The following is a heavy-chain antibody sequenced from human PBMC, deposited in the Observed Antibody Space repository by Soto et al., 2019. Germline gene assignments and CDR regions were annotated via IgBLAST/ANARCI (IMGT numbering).Heavy chain of an antibody. CDR1: GGSISGSY. D-gene: IGHD6-13*01. Sequence: ETLSLTCTVYGGSISGSYWSWIRQPPGKGLEWIGEIGHSGSTIYNPSLESRVTISEDSSNNQFSLKLNSVTAADTAVYYCARHGGYNFDYWGQGAPVTVSS. CDR2: IGHSGST. V-gene: IGHV4-34*01. J-gene: IGHJ4*02. CDR3: ARHGGYNFDY.